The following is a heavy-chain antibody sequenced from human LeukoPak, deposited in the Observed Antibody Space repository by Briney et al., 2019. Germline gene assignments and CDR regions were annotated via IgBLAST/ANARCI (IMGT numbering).Heavy chain of an antibody. J-gene: IGHJ4*02. CDR1: GFTFSSYA. CDR3: AKGESSGYYFFDY. CDR2: ISGSGTST. V-gene: IGHV3-23*01. D-gene: IGHD3-22*01. Sequence: GGSLRLSCAASGFTFSSYAMSWVRQAPGKGLEWVSVISGSGTSTYYADSVKGRFTISRDNSKNTLSLQMNSLRADDTAVYYCAKGESSGYYFFDYWGQGTLVTVSS.